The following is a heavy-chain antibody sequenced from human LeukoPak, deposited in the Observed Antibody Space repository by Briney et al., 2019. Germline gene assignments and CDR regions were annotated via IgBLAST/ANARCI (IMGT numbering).Heavy chain of an antibody. J-gene: IGHJ5*02. Sequence: SDTLSLTCAVYGGSFSCYYWSWIPHPPGKGLVWIGEINHSGSTNYNPSPKSRVPISVDTPKNTFSLKLSSVTAADTAVYYCARGGGSGSYCWFDPWGQGTLVTVSS. V-gene: IGHV4-34*01. CDR3: ARGGGSGSYCWFDP. CDR2: INHSGST. D-gene: IGHD1-26*01. CDR1: GGSFSCYY.